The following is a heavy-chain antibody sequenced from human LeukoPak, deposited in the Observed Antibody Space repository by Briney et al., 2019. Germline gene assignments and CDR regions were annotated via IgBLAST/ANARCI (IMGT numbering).Heavy chain of an antibody. V-gene: IGHV1-69*06. CDR2: IILIFGTA. CDR3: ARDMTTVTIPGYYYYMDV. J-gene: IGHJ6*03. D-gene: IGHD4-17*01. CDR1: GGTFSSYA. Sequence: GASVKVSCKASGGTFSSYAISWVRQAPGQGLEWMGGIILIFGTANYAQKFQGRVTITADKSTSTAYMELSSLRSEDTAVYYCARDMTTVTIPGYYYYMDVWGKGTTVTVSS.